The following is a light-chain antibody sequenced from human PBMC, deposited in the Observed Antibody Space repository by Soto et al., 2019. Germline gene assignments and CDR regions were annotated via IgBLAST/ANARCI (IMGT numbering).Light chain of an antibody. J-gene: IGLJ2*01. Sequence: QPVLTQPPSASGTPGQRVTISCSGSSSNIGSNYVFWYQHLPGTAPKLLIYRNNQRPSGVPDRFSGSKSGTSASLAISGLRSEDETDYYCAALDDSLSGVVFGGGTQLTVL. CDR1: SSNIGSNY. CDR3: AALDDSLSGVV. CDR2: RNN. V-gene: IGLV1-47*01.